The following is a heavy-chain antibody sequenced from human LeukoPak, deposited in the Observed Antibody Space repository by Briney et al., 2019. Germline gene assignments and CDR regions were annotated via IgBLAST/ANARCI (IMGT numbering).Heavy chain of an antibody. CDR1: GYTFTSYG. J-gene: IGHJ5*02. V-gene: IGHV1-18*01. CDR3: ATTAVNIVLAAKFPYGP. CDR2: ISAYNGNT. Sequence: ASVKVSCKASGYTFTSYGISWVRQAPGQGLEWMGWISAYNGNTNYAQKLQGRVTMTTDTSTSTAYMELRSLRSDDTAVYYCATTAVNIVLAAKFPYGPWGQGTLVTVSS. D-gene: IGHD2-2*01.